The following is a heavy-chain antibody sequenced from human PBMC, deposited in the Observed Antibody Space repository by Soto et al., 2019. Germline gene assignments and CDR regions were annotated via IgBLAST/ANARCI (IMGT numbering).Heavy chain of an antibody. V-gene: IGHV4-31*03. CDR2: IYYSGST. J-gene: IGHJ3*02. CDR3: ARARLRAVYAFDI. D-gene: IGHD5-12*01. Sequence: SLTCTVSGGSGSSGAYYWTWIRQRPGKGLEWIGYIYYSGSTYYSPSLKSRLSISLDTSKNQFSLRLSSVTAADTAMYYCARARLRAVYAFDIWGQGTMVTVSS. CDR1: GGSGSSGAYY.